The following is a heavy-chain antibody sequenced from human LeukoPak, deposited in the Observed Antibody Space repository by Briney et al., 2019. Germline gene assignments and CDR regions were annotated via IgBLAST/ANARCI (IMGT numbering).Heavy chain of an antibody. J-gene: IGHJ4*02. Sequence: ASVKVSCKASGCTFTGYYMHWVRQAPGQGLEWMGWINPNSGGTNYAQKFQGRVTMTRDTSISTAYMELSRLRSDDTAVYYCAREYIVGATTADYWGQGTLVTVSS. CDR3: AREYIVGATTADY. CDR1: GCTFTGYY. CDR2: INPNSGGT. V-gene: IGHV1-2*02. D-gene: IGHD1-26*01.